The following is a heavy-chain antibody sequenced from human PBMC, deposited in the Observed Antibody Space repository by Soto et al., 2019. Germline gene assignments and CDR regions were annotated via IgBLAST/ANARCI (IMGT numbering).Heavy chain of an antibody. CDR2: INHSGST. V-gene: IGHV4-34*01. D-gene: IGHD6-13*01. CDR1: GGSFSGYY. J-gene: IGHJ4*02. CDR3: ARGYGSNFDY. Sequence: TSETLSLTCAVYGGSFSGYYWSWIRQPPGKGLEWIGEINHSGSTNYNPSLKSRVTISVDTSKNQFSLKLSSVTAADTAVYYGARGYGSNFDYWREGTLVTVAS.